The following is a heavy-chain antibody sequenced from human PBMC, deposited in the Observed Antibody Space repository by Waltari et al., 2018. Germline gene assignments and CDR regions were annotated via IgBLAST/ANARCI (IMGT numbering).Heavy chain of an antibody. J-gene: IGHJ5*02. CDR3: AKDTSGSYYGFWFDP. Sequence: EVQLVESGGGLVQPGRSLRLSCAASGFTFDDYAMHWVRQAPGKGLEWVSGISWNSCSIGDADSVKGRFTISRDNAKNSLYLQMNSLRAEDMALYYCAKDTSGSYYGFWFDPWGQGTLVTVSS. CDR1: GFTFDDYA. CDR2: ISWNSCSI. D-gene: IGHD1-26*01. V-gene: IGHV3-9*03.